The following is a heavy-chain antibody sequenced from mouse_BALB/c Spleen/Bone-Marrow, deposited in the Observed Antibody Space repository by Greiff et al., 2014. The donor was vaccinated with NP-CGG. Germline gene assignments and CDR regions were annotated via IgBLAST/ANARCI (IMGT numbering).Heavy chain of an antibody. CDR3: ARHESYGNYLYFGV. CDR2: FYPGSGSI. CDR1: GYTLTEYI. J-gene: IGHJ1*01. V-gene: IGHV1-62-2*01. Sequence: VKLVESGAGLVKPGASVKLSCKASGYTLTEYIIHWVKQRSGQGLEWIGWFYPGSGSIKYNEKFKDKATLTADRSSSTVYMELSRLTSEDSAVYFCARHESYGNYLYFGVWGAGTTVTVSS. D-gene: IGHD2-10*02.